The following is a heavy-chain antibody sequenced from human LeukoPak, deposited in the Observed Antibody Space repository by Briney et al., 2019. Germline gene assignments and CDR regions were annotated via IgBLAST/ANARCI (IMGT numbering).Heavy chain of an antibody. CDR1: GGSISSGGYY. CDR2: IHYSGLT. CDR3: ARILGYSYGQADS. V-gene: IGHV4-31*03. D-gene: IGHD5-18*01. J-gene: IGHJ4*02. Sequence: SETLSLTCTVSGGSISSGGYYWSWIRQHPGKGLEWIGFIHYSGLTYYNSSLKSRVTISVATSKNQFSLRLSSVTAADTAVYYCARILGYSYGQADSWGQGTLVTVSS.